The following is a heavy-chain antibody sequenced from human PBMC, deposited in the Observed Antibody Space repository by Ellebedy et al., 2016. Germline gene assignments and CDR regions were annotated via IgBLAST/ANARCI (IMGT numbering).Heavy chain of an antibody. CDR3: ARDRGRHYYDSSGFPDY. D-gene: IGHD3-22*01. CDR2: ISYDGSNK. V-gene: IGHV3-30*03. J-gene: IGHJ4*02. CDR1: GFTFSSYG. Sequence: GGSLRLXCAASGFTFSSYGMHWVRQAPGKGLEWVAVISYDGSNKYYADSVKGRFTISRDNSKNTLYLQMNSLRAEDTAVYYCARDRGRHYYDSSGFPDYWGQGTLVTVSS.